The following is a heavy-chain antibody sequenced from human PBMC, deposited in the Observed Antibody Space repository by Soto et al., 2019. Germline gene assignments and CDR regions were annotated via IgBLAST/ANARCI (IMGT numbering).Heavy chain of an antibody. CDR1: GYTFTSYD. CDR3: ARGLPSYYDILTGYYL. J-gene: IGHJ4*02. D-gene: IGHD3-9*01. CDR2: MNPNSGNS. Sequence: ASVKVSCKASGYTFTSYDINWLRQATGQGLEWMGWMNPNSGNSGYAQKFQGRVTMTRNTSISTAYMELSSLRSEDTAVYYCARGLPSYYDILTGYYLWGQGTLVTVSS. V-gene: IGHV1-8*01.